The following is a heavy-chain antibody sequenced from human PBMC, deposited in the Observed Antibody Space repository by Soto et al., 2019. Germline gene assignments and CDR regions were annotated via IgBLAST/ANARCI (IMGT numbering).Heavy chain of an antibody. CDR1: GGTFSSYA. J-gene: IGHJ5*02. Sequence: ASVKVSCKASGGTFSSYAISWVRQAPGQGLEWMGGIIPIFGTANYAQKFQGRVTITADESTSTAYMELSSLRSEDTAVYYCASTRGYSGYDLIFGWFDPWGQGTLVTVSS. CDR3: ASTRGYSGYDLIFGWFDP. CDR2: IIPIFGTA. V-gene: IGHV1-69*13. D-gene: IGHD5-12*01.